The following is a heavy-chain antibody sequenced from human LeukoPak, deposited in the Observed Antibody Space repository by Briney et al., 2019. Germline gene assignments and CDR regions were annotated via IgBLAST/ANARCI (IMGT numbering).Heavy chain of an antibody. D-gene: IGHD5-12*01. CDR2: INPNSGGT. Sequence: GASVKVSCKASGYTFTGYYMHWVRQAPGQGLEWMGWINPNSGGTNYAQKFQGRVTMTRDTSTSTAYMELSRLRSDDTAVYYCARGLYSSYDYFYMDVWGKGTTVTVSS. V-gene: IGHV1-2*02. CDR3: ARGLYSSYDYFYMDV. J-gene: IGHJ6*03. CDR1: GYTFTGYY.